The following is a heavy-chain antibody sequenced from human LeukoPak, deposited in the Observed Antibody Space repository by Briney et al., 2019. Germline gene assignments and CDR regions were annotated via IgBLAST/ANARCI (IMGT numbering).Heavy chain of an antibody. CDR3: ARPRLPNDGPFQH. CDR2: IYPGDSDT. Sequence: GESLKISCKGSGYSFTSYWIGWVRQMPGKGLERMGIIYPGDSDTRYSPSFQGQVTISADKSISTAYLQWSSLKASDTAMYYCARPRLPNDGPFQHWGQGTLVTVSS. D-gene: IGHD1-1*01. J-gene: IGHJ1*01. V-gene: IGHV5-51*01. CDR1: GYSFTSYW.